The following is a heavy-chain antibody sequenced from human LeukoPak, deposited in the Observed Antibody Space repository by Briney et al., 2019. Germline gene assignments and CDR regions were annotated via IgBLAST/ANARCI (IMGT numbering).Heavy chain of an antibody. CDR3: ARGPLRGSTTSYYFDY. Sequence: SETLSLTCAVYGGSFGGYYWSWIRQPPGKGLEWIGEINHSGSTNYNPSLKSRVTISVDTSKNQFSLKLSSVTAADTAVYYCARGPLRGSTTSYYFDYWGQGTLVTVSS. CDR1: GGSFGGYY. CDR2: INHSGST. V-gene: IGHV4-34*01. D-gene: IGHD2-2*01. J-gene: IGHJ4*02.